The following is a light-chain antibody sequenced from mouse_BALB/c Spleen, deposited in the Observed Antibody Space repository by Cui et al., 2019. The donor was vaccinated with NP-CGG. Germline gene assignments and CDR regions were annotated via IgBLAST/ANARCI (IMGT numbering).Light chain of an antibody. CDR3: ALWYSNHWV. J-gene: IGLJ1*01. CDR2: GTN. CDR1: IGAVTTSNY. V-gene: IGLV1*01. Sequence: QALLTHDSAPTTSPGETVTLTCRSSIGAVTTSNYANWVQEKPDHLFTGLIGGTNNRAPGVPARFSGSLIGDKAALTITGAQTEDEAIYFCALWYSNHWVFGGGTKLTVL.